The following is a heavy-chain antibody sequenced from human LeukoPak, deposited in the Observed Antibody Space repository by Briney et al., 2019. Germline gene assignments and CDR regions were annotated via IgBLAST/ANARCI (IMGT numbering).Heavy chain of an antibody. Sequence: VRSLRLSCAASGFTFSSDAMSWVRQAPGKGLEWVSAISGRGGSTYYADSVKGRFTISRDNSKNTLYLQMNSLRAEDTAVYYFAKIAAAGSAPFDYWGQGTLVTVSS. J-gene: IGHJ4*02. CDR3: AKIAAAGSAPFDY. CDR1: GFTFSSDA. D-gene: IGHD6-13*01. CDR2: ISGRGGST. V-gene: IGHV3-23*01.